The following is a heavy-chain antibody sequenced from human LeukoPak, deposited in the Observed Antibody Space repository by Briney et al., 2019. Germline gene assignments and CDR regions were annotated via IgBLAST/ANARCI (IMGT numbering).Heavy chain of an antibody. V-gene: IGHV4-61*01. CDR2: IYYSGST. Sequence: SETLSLTCTVSGGSVSSGSYYWSWIRQPPGKGLEWIGYIYYSGSTNYNPSLKSRVTISVDTSKNQFSLKLSSVTAADTAVYYCARDVVDGDAFDIWGQGTMVTASS. J-gene: IGHJ3*02. CDR3: ARDVVDGDAFDI. CDR1: GGSVSSGSYY. D-gene: IGHD2-15*01.